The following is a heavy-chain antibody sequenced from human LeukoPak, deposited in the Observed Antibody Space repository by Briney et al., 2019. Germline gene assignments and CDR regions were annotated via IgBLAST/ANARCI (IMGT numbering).Heavy chain of an antibody. CDR2: IYTSGNI. CDR3: ARQRMRYSGSYYPLDY. CDR1: GGSISSGTYY. J-gene: IGHJ4*02. Sequence: SETLSLTCTVSGGSISSGTYYWSWIRQPAGKGLEWIGRIYTSGNINYNPSLKSRVTISVDTSKNQFSLNLSSVTAADTAVYYCARQRMRYSGSYYPLDYWGQGTLVTVSS. V-gene: IGHV4-61*02. D-gene: IGHD1-26*01.